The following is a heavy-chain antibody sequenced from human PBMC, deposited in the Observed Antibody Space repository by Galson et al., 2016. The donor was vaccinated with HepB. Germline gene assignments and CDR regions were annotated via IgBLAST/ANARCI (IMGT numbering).Heavy chain of an antibody. CDR2: ISNSRSTI. J-gene: IGHJ4*02. CDR3: ADLAQTTDDYFDY. Sequence: SLRLSCAASGFTFSSYSMNWDRQAPGNRLEWVSYISNSRSTIYYVPAVKVRFTTSRDNAKNSLYLQMNSLRYEDPAVYYCADLAQTTDDYFDYWGQGTLVTFSS. V-gene: IGHV3-48*02. D-gene: IGHD4-11*01. CDR1: GFTFSSYS.